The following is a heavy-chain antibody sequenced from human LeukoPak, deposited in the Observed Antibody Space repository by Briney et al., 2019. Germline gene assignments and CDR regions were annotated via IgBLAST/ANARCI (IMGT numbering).Heavy chain of an antibody. D-gene: IGHD3-10*01. J-gene: IGHJ4*02. CDR1: GFTFSSYA. V-gene: IGHV3-30-3*01. CDR3: ARSYGSGSYGDY. CDR2: ISYDGSNK. Sequence: PGGSLRLSCAASGFTFSSYAMHWVRQAPGKGLEWVAVISYDGSNKYYADSVKGRFIISRDNSKNTLYLQMNSLRAEDTAVYYCARSYGSGSYGDYWGQGTLVTVSS.